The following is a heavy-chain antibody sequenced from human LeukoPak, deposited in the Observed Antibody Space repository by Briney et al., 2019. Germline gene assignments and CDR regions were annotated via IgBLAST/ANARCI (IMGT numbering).Heavy chain of an antibody. Sequence: SETLSLTCTVSGYSISSGYYWGWIRQPPGKGLEWIGSIYHSGSTYYNPSLKSRVTISVDTSKNQFSLKLSSVTAADTAVYYCARAPYGDYVHDYWGQGTLVTVSS. D-gene: IGHD4-17*01. CDR3: ARAPYGDYVHDY. CDR2: IYHSGST. CDR1: GYSISSGYY. V-gene: IGHV4-38-2*02. J-gene: IGHJ4*02.